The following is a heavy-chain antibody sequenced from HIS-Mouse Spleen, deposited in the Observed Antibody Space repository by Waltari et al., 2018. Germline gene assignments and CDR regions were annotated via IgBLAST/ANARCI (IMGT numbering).Heavy chain of an antibody. Sequence: QVQLQESGPGLVKPSETLSLTCTVSGGSISSYYWSWIRQPAGKGLEWIGRIYTSGSTNYNPSLKSRVTMSVDTSKNQFSLKLSSVTAADTAVYYCALHVDTGLERIAFSGAFDIWGQGTMVTVSS. V-gene: IGHV4-4*07. CDR2: IYTSGST. J-gene: IGHJ3*02. CDR1: GGSISSYY. CDR3: ALHVDTGLERIAFSGAFDI. D-gene: IGHD5-18*01.